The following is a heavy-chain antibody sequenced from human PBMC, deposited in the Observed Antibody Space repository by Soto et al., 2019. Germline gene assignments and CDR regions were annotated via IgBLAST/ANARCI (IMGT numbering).Heavy chain of an antibody. CDR3: ARDRPEILNPTDHPMFDY. V-gene: IGHV3-74*01. Sequence: VQLVESGGGLVQPGGSLRLSCEASGLTFSSHWMHWVRQVPGKGLVWVSRIKSDGSSTAYADSVKGRFTISRDNAKNTLYLQMKSLRVEDTAIYYCARDRPEILNPTDHPMFDYWGQGTLVTVSS. CDR1: GLTFSSHW. J-gene: IGHJ4*02. D-gene: IGHD6-6*01. CDR2: IKSDGSST.